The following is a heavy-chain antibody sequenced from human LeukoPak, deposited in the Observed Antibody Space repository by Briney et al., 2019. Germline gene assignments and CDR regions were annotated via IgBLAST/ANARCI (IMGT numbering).Heavy chain of an antibody. CDR3: ARAGGNYYSDFDY. V-gene: IGHV4-39*07. CDR1: GGSISSSSYY. CDR2: IYYSGST. J-gene: IGHJ4*02. D-gene: IGHD1-26*01. Sequence: SETLSLTCTVSGGSISSSSYYWGWIRQPPGKGLEWIGSIYYSGSTYYNPSLKSRVTISIDTSKNQFSLKLNSVTAADTAVYYCARAGGNYYSDFDYWGQGTLVTVSS.